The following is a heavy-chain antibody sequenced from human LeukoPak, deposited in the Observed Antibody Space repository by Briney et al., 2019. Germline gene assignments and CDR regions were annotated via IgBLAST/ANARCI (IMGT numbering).Heavy chain of an antibody. Sequence: GGSLRLPCADSGFTFSTYVMSWVRQAPGKGLEWISTISGGGSSTYYADSVKGRFTISRDNSKNTLYLQMNSLRAGDTAVYYCAKRESSGKYFDYWGQGTLVTVSS. D-gene: IGHD6-19*01. CDR2: ISGGGSST. V-gene: IGHV3-23*01. CDR3: AKRESSGKYFDY. J-gene: IGHJ4*02. CDR1: GFTFSTYV.